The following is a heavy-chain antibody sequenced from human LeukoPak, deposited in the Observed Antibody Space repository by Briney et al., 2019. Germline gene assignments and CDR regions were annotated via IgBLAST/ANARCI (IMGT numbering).Heavy chain of an antibody. CDR2: IYSGGST. D-gene: IGHD2-2*01. V-gene: IGHV3-66*02. CDR3: ARDTGGYCSSTSCPDAFDI. CDR1: GFTVSSNY. J-gene: IGHJ3*02. Sequence: GGSLRLSCAASGFTVSSNYMSWVRQAPGKGLEWVSVIYSGGSTYYADSVKGRFTISRDNSKNTLYLQMNSLRAEDTAVYYCARDTGGYCSSTSCPDAFDIWGQGTMVTVSS.